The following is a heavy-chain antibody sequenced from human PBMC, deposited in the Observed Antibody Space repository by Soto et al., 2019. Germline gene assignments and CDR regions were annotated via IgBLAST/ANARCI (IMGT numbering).Heavy chain of an antibody. D-gene: IGHD3-22*01. CDR3: ATHRAPLVVVIKYGYFDY. CDR1: GFTFSSYA. Sequence: GGSLRLSCAVSGFTFSSYAMSWVRQAPGKGLEWVSAISGSGGSTYYTDSVKGRLTISRDNSKNTLYLQMNSLRAEDTAVYYCATHRAPLVVVIKYGYFDYWGQGTLVTVSS. V-gene: IGHV3-23*01. CDR2: ISGSGGST. J-gene: IGHJ4*02.